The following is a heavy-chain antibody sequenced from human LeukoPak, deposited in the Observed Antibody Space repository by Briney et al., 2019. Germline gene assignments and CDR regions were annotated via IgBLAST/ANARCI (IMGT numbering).Heavy chain of an antibody. D-gene: IGHD2-2*01. V-gene: IGHV4-34*01. CDR2: INHSGST. CDR3: ASRDCSSTSCHEGYNWFDP. Sequence: SETLSLTCAVYGGSFSGYYWSWIRQPPGKGLEWIGEINHSGSTNYNPSLKSRVTISVGTSKNQFSLKLTSVTAADTAVYYCASRDCSSTSCHEGYNWFDPWGQGILVSVSS. J-gene: IGHJ5*02. CDR1: GGSFSGYY.